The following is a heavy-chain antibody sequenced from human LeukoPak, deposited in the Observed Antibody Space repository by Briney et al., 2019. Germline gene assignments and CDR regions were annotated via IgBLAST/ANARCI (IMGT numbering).Heavy chain of an antibody. Sequence: GRSLRLSCAASRFTFTTYAVHWVRQAPGKGLEWVALISNDGSKKYYADSVKGRFTISRNNSNNTLYLQMNSLRPEDTAVYYCAKRDDYTMYGLDYWGQGALVTVSS. CDR3: AKRDDYTMYGLDY. CDR2: ISNDGSKK. CDR1: RFTFTTYA. J-gene: IGHJ4*02. D-gene: IGHD3-10*02. V-gene: IGHV3-30-3*02.